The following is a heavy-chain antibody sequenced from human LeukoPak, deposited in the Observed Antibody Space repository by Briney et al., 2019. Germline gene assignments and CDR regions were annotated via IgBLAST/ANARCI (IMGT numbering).Heavy chain of an antibody. D-gene: IGHD3-22*01. J-gene: IGHJ4*02. CDR1: GGSISSYY. V-gene: IGHV4-59*01. Sequence: KASETLSLTCTVSGGSISSYYWSWIRQPPGKGLEWIGYIYYSGSTNYNPSLKSRVTISVDTSKNQFSLKLNSVTAADTAVYYCARSDSSGYYTYYFDYWGQGTLVTISS. CDR3: ARSDSSGYYTYYFDY. CDR2: IYYSGST.